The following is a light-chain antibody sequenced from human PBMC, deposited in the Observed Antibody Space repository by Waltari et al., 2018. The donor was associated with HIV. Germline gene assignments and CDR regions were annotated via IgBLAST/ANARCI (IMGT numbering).Light chain of an antibody. CDR3: ATWDDSLSGPV. Sequence: QSVLTQPPSASGTPGQRVDISCSGSSSNLGSNYVYWYQQLPGTAPKVLIYRSNQRPSGVPDRFSGSKSGTSASLAISALRSEDEADYYCATWDDSLSGPVFGGGTKLTGL. CDR1: SSNLGSNY. V-gene: IGLV1-47*01. J-gene: IGLJ3*02. CDR2: RSN.